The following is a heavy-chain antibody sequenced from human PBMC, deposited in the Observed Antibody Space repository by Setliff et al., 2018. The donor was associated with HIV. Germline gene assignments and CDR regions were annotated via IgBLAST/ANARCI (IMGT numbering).Heavy chain of an antibody. J-gene: IGHJ3*02. CDR3: ASSLVPSGYYYGRHAFDI. D-gene: IGHD3-22*01. V-gene: IGHV4-59*08. CDR1: GASIRGHY. CDR2: IYYSGNT. Sequence: PSETLSLTCSVSGASIRGHYWSWIRQSPGKGLEWIGNIYYSGNTNYNPSFKSRVTISVDTSKNQFSLRVNSVTAADTAVYYCASSLVPSGYYYGRHAFDIWGQGTKVTVSS.